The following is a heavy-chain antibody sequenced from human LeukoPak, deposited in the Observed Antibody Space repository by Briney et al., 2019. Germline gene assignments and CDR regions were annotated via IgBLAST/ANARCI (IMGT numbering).Heavy chain of an antibody. V-gene: IGHV3-33*01. CDR2: IEYDGSRA. CDR1: GFTFGGYG. Sequence: GGSLRLSCAGSGFTFGGYGMHWFRQTPGKGLEWVAVIEYDGSRAFYADSVKGRFTISRDNSKNTMSVQMDDLRAEDTAVYYCTRYNNDRFDYWGQGTLVTVSS. CDR3: TRYNNDRFDY. D-gene: IGHD1-14*01. J-gene: IGHJ4*02.